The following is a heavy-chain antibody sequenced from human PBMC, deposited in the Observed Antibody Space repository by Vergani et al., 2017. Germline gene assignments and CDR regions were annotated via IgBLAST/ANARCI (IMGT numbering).Heavy chain of an antibody. CDR1: GFTFSSYS. D-gene: IGHD1-26*01. J-gene: IGHJ3*02. V-gene: IGHV3-48*01. CDR3: AREVTRELDSHDAFDI. CDR2: ISSSSSTI. Sequence: EVQLVESGGGLVQPGGSLRLSCAASGFTFSSYSMNWVRQAPGEGLEWVSYISSSSSTIYYADSVKGRFTISRDNAKNSLYLQMNSLRAEDTAVYYCAREVTRELDSHDAFDIWGQGTMVTVSS.